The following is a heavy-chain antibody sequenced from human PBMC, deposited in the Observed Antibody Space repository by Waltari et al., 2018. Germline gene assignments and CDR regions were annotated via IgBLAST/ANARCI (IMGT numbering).Heavy chain of an antibody. Sequence: QVRLLQSGAEVKKPGSSVKVSCQASGDPLSRYAINWVRQAPGQGLEWMGRIIPILGLTNYAQKFQGRVTITADKSTTTAYMELSSLRSEDTAVYYCARGGDATQTNYYYYGLDVWGQGTTVTVSS. J-gene: IGHJ6*02. CDR1: GDPLSRYA. CDR3: ARGGDATQTNYYYYGLDV. V-gene: IGHV1-69*09. CDR2: IIPILGLT. D-gene: IGHD2-15*01.